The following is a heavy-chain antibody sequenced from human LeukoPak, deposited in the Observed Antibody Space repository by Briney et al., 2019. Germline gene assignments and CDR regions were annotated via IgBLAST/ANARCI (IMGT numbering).Heavy chain of an antibody. CDR2: IYSSGST. V-gene: IGHV4-4*07. J-gene: IGHJ4*02. CDR1: GVSISSYY. D-gene: IGHD6-19*01. Sequence: KPSETLSLTCTVSGVSISSYYWSWIRQPAGKGLEWIGRIYSSGSTGYNPSLKSRVTMSVEKSKNQVYLKLSSETDTDTAMYHCARIYQSSGISSGYFDYWGQGTLVTVSS. CDR3: ARIYQSSGISSGYFDY.